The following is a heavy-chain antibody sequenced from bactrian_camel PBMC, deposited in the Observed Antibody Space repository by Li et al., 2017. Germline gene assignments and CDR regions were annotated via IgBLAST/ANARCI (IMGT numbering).Heavy chain of an antibody. Sequence: QLVESGGGLVQPGGSLRLSCAASGFTFSSYDMTWVRQASGKGLEWVSAINSGGGSTYYADSVKGRFTISKDNAKNTLYLQMNSLMPEDSGMYYCASDYRWILHNYMEADINHWGQGTQVTVS. CDR2: INSGGGST. V-gene: IGHV3S40*01. D-gene: IGHD2*01. J-gene: IGHJ4*01. CDR1: GFTFSSYD. CDR3: ASDYRWILHNYMEADINH.